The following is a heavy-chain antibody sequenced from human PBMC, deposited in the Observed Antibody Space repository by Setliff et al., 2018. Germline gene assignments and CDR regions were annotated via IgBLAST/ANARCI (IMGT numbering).Heavy chain of an antibody. V-gene: IGHV7-4-1*02. Sequence: GASVKVSCKSSGYTFTSYPINWMRQAPGQGLEWMGWINTKTGKPTYAQAFTGRIVFSLDTSVSTAYLQISSLKADDTAVYYCARASRFGTTVYRGFHHYMDVWGKGTTVTVSS. J-gene: IGHJ6*03. CDR3: ARASRFGTTVYRGFHHYMDV. CDR1: GYTFTSYP. CDR2: INTKTGKP. D-gene: IGHD4-4*01.